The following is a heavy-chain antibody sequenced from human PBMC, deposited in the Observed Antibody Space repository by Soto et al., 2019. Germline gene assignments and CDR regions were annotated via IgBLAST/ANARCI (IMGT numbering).Heavy chain of an antibody. CDR3: AREGVNSYYYDSSGYSTPRFDP. CDR1: GGTFSSYA. Sequence: ASVKVSCKASGGTFSSYAISWVRQAPGQGLEWMGGIIPIFGTANYAQKFQGRVTITADESTSTAYMELSSLRSEDTAVYYCAREGVNSYYYDSSGYSTPRFDPWGQGTLVTVSS. V-gene: IGHV1-69*13. J-gene: IGHJ5*02. CDR2: IIPIFGTA. D-gene: IGHD3-22*01.